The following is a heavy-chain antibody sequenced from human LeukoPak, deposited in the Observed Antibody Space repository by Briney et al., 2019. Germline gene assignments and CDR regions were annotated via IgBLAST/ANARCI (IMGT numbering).Heavy chain of an antibody. CDR3: AKEYYYDSSGYYGY. Sequence: GGSLRLSCAASGFTFSSYAMSWVRQAPGKGLEWVSAISGSGGSTYYADSVKGRFTISRDNSKNTLYLQMNSLRAKDTAVYYCAKEYYYDSSGYYGYWGQGTLVTVSS. CDR2: ISGSGGST. J-gene: IGHJ4*02. V-gene: IGHV3-23*01. D-gene: IGHD3-22*01. CDR1: GFTFSSYA.